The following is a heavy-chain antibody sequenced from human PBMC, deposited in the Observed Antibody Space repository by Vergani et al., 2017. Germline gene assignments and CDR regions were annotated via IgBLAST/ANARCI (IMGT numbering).Heavy chain of an antibody. CDR2: IYYSGST. J-gene: IGHJ1*01. D-gene: IGHD3-3*01. CDR1: GGSVSSGSYY. Sequence: QVQLQESGPGLVKPSETLSLTCTVSGGSVSSGSYYWSWIRQPAGKGLEWIGYIYYSGSTNDNPSLKSRVAISVDTSKNQFSLKLSSVTAADTAVYYCAREYKPTICGHGGQGTLVTVSS. V-gene: IGHV4-61*10. CDR3: AREYKPTICGH.